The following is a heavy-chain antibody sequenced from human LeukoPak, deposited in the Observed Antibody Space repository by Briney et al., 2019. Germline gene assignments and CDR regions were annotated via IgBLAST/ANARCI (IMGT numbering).Heavy chain of an antibody. D-gene: IGHD5-12*01. V-gene: IGHV4-34*01. CDR1: GGSFSGYY. J-gene: IGHJ4*02. Sequence: SETLSLTCAVYGGSFSGYYWSWIRQPPGKGLEWIGEINHSGSTNYNPSLKSRVTISVDTSKNQFSLKLSSVTAADTAVYYCARGISIVATIGSYYFDYWGQGTLVTVSS. CDR3: ARGISIVATIGSYYFDY. CDR2: INHSGST.